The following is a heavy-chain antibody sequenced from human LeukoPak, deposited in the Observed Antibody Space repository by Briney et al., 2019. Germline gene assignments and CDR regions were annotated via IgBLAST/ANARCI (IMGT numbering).Heavy chain of an antibody. V-gene: IGHV3-73*01. CDR3: TRSAYCGGDCYSGIDY. CDR2: IRSKANSYAT. CDR1: GFTFSSSA. Sequence: GGSLRLSCAASGFTFSSSAMHWVRQASGKGLEWVGRIRSKANSYATAYAESVKGRFTISRDDSKNTAYLQMNSLKTEDTAVYYCTRSAYCGGDCYSGIDYWGQGTLVTVSS. J-gene: IGHJ4*02. D-gene: IGHD2-21*02.